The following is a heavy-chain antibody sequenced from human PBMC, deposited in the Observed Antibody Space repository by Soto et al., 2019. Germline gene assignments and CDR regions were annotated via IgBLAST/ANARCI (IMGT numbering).Heavy chain of an antibody. V-gene: IGHV4-39*01. CDR3: ARHETIAARGGEDAFDI. D-gene: IGHD6-6*01. Sequence: QLQLQESGPGLVKPSETLSLTCTVSGGSISSSSYYWGWIRQPPGKGLEWIGSIYYSGSTYYNPSLKSRVTISVDTSKNQFSLKRSSVPAADTAVYYCARHETIAARGGEDAFDIWGQGTMVTVSS. CDR2: IYYSGST. J-gene: IGHJ3*02. CDR1: GGSISSSSYY.